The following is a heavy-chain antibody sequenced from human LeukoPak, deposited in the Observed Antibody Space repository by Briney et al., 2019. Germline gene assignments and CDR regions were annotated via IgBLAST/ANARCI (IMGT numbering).Heavy chain of an antibody. D-gene: IGHD2-15*01. Sequence: GGSLRLSCAASGFTFSSYGMHWVRQAPGKGLEWVAVISYDRSNKYYADSVKGRFTISRDNSKNTLYLQMNSLRAEDTAVYYCAAVVAATHYYGMDVWGQGTTVTVSS. V-gene: IGHV3-30*03. CDR3: AAVVAATHYYGMDV. J-gene: IGHJ6*02. CDR2: ISYDRSNK. CDR1: GFTFSSYG.